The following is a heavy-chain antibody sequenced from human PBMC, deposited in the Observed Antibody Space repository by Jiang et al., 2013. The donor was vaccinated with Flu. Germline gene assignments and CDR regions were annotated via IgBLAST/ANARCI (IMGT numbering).Heavy chain of an antibody. D-gene: IGHD3-22*01. CDR1: GFSLSTSGVG. J-gene: IGHJ4*02. V-gene: IGHV2-5*01. CDR3: AHSYDTSGYYRALLDY. Sequence: KPTQTLTLTCTFSGFSLSTSGVGVGWIRQPPGKALEWPALIYWSDGKRYSPSLNSRLTITKDTSKNQVVLTMTNMDPVDTATYYCAHSYDTSGYYRALLDYWGQGTLVTVSS. CDR2: IYWSDGK.